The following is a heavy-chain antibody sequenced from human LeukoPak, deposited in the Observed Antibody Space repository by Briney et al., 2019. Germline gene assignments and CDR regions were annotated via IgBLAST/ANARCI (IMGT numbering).Heavy chain of an antibody. V-gene: IGHV1-8*03. CDR1: GYTFTSYD. Sequence: ASVKVSCKASGYTFTSYDINWVRQATGQGLEWMGWMNPNSGNTGYAQKFQGRVTITRNTSISTAYMELSSLRAEDTAVYYCAKDGLLWFGELSGYYMDVWGKGTTVTISS. CDR3: AKDGLLWFGELSGYYMDV. D-gene: IGHD3-10*01. J-gene: IGHJ6*03. CDR2: MNPNSGNT.